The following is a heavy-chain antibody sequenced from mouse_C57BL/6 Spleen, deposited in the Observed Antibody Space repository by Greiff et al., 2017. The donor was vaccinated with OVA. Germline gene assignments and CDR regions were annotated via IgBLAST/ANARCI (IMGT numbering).Heavy chain of an antibody. CDR3: ARSPYYGSSYGFAY. D-gene: IGHD1-1*01. Sequence: EVQLQQSGPELVKPGASVKMSCKASGYTFTDYNMHWVKQSHGKSLEWIGYINPNNGGTSYNQKFKGKATLTVNKSSSTAYMELRSLTSEDSAVYYCARSPYYGSSYGFAYWGQGTLVTVSA. J-gene: IGHJ3*01. CDR2: INPNNGGT. CDR1: GYTFTDYN. V-gene: IGHV1-22*01.